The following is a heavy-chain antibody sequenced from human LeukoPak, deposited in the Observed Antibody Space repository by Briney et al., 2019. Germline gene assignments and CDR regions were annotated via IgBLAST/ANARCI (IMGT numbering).Heavy chain of an antibody. J-gene: IGHJ5*02. D-gene: IGHD4-17*01. V-gene: IGHV4-59*08. Sequence: PSETLSLTCTVSGGSISSYYWSWIRQPPGKGLEWIGYIYYSGSTNYNPSLKSRVTISVDTSKNQFSLKLSSVTAADTAVYYCARHLNYGRNWFDPWGQGTLVTVSS. CDR3: ARHLNYGRNWFDP. CDR1: GGSISSYY. CDR2: IYYSGST.